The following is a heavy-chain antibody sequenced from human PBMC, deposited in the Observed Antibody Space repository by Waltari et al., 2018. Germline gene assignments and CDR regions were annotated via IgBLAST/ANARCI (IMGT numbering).Heavy chain of an antibody. J-gene: IGHJ5*02. V-gene: IGHV3-74*01. Sequence: EVQLVESGGGLVQPGGSLRLSCAASGFTFSSYWMHWVRQAPGKGLGWVYGFMSDGRSTSYADSGKGRFTISRDNAKNTLYLQMNSLRAEDTAVYYCARDQDDWGLVWFDPWGQGTLVTVSS. CDR1: GFTFSSYW. D-gene: IGHD3-9*01. CDR2: FMSDGRST. CDR3: ARDQDDWGLVWFDP.